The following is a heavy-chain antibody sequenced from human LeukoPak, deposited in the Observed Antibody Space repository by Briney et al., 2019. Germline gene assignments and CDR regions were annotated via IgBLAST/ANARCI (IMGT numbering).Heavy chain of an antibody. CDR2: IYSGGRT. CDR3: ASGNSGSHYVEYYYGMDV. Sequence: GGSLRLSCAASGFIGSSNYMSWVRQAPGKGLEWVSVIYSGGRTYYADSVKGRFTISRDSSKNTLYLQMNSLRAEDTAVYYCASGNSGSHYVEYYYGMDVWGQGTTVTVSS. CDR1: GFIGSSNY. J-gene: IGHJ6*02. V-gene: IGHV3-53*01. D-gene: IGHD1-26*01.